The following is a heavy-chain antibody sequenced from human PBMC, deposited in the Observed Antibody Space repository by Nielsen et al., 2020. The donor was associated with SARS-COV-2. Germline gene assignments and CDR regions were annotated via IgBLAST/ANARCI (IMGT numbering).Heavy chain of an antibody. V-gene: IGHV5-51*01. CDR3: ARSRGVVPEEDYYYYMDV. Sequence: GGSLRLSCKGSGSSFTSYWIGWVRQMPGKGLEWMGIIYPGDSDTRYSPSFQGQVTISADKSISTAYLQWSSLKASDTAMYYCARSRGVVPEEDYYYYMDVWGKGTTVTVSS. CDR2: IYPGDSDT. D-gene: IGHD2-2*01. CDR1: GSSFTSYW. J-gene: IGHJ6*03.